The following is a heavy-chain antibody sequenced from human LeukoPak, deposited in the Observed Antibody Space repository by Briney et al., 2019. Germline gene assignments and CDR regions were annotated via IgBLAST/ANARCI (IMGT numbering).Heavy chain of an antibody. CDR1: GFTVSSNY. D-gene: IGHD3-22*01. J-gene: IGHJ5*01. Sequence: PGGSLRLSCAASGFTVSSNYMSWVRQAPGKGLEWVSVIYSGGSTYYADPVKGRFTISRDNSKNTLYLQMNSLRAEDTAVYYCARGRGRVVVITTSRRSFWFDSWGQGTLVTVSS. CDR2: IYSGGST. V-gene: IGHV3-53*01. CDR3: ARGRGRVVVITTSRRSFWFDS.